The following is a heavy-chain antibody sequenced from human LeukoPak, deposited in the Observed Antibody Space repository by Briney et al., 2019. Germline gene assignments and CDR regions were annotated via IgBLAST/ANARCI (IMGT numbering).Heavy chain of an antibody. J-gene: IGHJ4*02. V-gene: IGHV1-18*01. CDR2: ISAYNGNT. D-gene: IGHD2-15*01. CDR3: ATEAKLLHFDY. Sequence: ASVKVSCKASGYTFTSYGISWVRQAPGQGLEWMGWISAYNGNTNYAQKFQGRVTITADTSTDTAYMELSSLRSEDTAVYYCATEAKLLHFDYWGQGTLVTVSS. CDR1: GYTFTSYG.